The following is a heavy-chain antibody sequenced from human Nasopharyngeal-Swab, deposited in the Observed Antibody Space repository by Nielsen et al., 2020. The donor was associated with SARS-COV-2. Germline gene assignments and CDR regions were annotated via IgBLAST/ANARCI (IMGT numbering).Heavy chain of an antibody. CDR2: ISYDGSKK. CDR1: GFTFSSYA. CDR3: ARYCSTTSCPRGFDY. D-gene: IGHD2-2*01. V-gene: IGHV3-30*03. J-gene: IGHJ4*02. Sequence: GESLKISCAASGFTFSSYALHWVRQAPGKGLEWVAAISYDGSKKYFVDSVKGRFTISRDNPMNRLYLQMNSLRAEDTALYYCARYCSTTSCPRGFDYWGQGTLVTVSS.